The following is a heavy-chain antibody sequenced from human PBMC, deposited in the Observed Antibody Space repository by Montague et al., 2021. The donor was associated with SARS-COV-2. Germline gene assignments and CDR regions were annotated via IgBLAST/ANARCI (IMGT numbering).Heavy chain of an antibody. Sequence: QSGAEVKTPGESLKISCKGSGYSFISYWIGWVRQMPGKGLEWMGIIYPGDSETRYSPSFQGQVTISADKSISTAYLQWSSLKASDTAMYYCVRLGGLRDYYYYGMDAWGQGTTVTVSS. CDR3: VRLGGLRDYYYYGMDA. CDR2: IYPGDSET. D-gene: IGHD5-12*01. V-gene: IGHV5-51*01. CDR1: GYSFISYW. J-gene: IGHJ6*02.